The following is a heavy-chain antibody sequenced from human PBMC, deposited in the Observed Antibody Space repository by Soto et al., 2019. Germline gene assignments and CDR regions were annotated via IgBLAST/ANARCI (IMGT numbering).Heavy chain of an antibody. V-gene: IGHV1-69*13. Sequence: SVKVSCKASGGTFSSYAISWVRQAPGQGLEWMGGIIPIFGTANYAQKFQGRVTITADVSTSTAYMELSSLRSEDTAVYYCAFGNSSVYYWGYWGKETLFTAPS. CDR2: IIPIFGTA. CDR1: GGTFSSYA. CDR3: AFGNSSVYYWGY. J-gene: IGHJ4*02. D-gene: IGHD3-22*01.